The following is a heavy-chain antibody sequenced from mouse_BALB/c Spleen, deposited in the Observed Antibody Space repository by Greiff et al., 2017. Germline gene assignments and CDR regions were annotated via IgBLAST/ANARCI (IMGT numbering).Heavy chain of an antibody. V-gene: IGHV5-6-5*01. D-gene: IGHD2-1*01. CDR1: GFTFSSYA. CDR2: ISSGGST. CDR3: ARHGNSYYFDY. J-gene: IGHJ2*01. Sequence: EVQLVESGGGLVKPGGSLKLSCAASGFTFSSYAMSWVRQTPEKRLEWVASISSGGSTYYPDSVKGRFTISRDNARNILYLQMSSLRSEDTAMYYCARHGNSYYFDYWGQGTTLTVSS.